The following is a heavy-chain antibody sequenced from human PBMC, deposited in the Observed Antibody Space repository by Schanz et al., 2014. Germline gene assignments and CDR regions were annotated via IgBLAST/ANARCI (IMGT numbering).Heavy chain of an antibody. Sequence: EVQLLESGGGLVQPGGSLRLSCAGSGFSFSDYGMHWVRQAPGRGLEWVSAISDSGDLTYYADSVKGRFTISRDNAKYTLYLQMNSLRAEDTAVYFCARDGGRDGYNLAFDVWGQGTLVTVSS. CDR3: ARDGGRDGYNLAFDV. D-gene: IGHD5-12*01. V-gene: IGHV3-23*01. CDR1: GFSFSDYG. J-gene: IGHJ3*01. CDR2: ISDSGDLT.